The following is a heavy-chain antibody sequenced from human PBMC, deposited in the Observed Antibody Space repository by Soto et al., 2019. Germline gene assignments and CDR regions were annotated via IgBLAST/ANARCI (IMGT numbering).Heavy chain of an antibody. CDR3: VRLRDDDRVGRFDY. Sequence: SETLAITCTVPGGSNSSGEYYWSCIPQPPGKGLEWIGYIYYTGSSYYNPSLESRASISVETSKKQLSLRLKSVTAADTAVYYCVRLRDDDRVGRFDYWGQGALVTVSS. D-gene: IGHD3-22*01. V-gene: IGHV4-30-4*01. CDR1: GGSNSSGEYY. CDR2: IYYTGSS. J-gene: IGHJ4*02.